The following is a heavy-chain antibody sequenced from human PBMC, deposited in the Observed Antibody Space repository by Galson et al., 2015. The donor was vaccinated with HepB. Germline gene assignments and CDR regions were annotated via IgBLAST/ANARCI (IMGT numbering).Heavy chain of an antibody. CDR3: ARGLSVADAFDI. CDR2: INPNSGGT. V-gene: IGHV1-2*06. Sequence: SVKVSCKASKYTFTKDFSQWVRQGPGQGLEWMGRINPNSGGTNYAQRFQGRVTMTRDTSISTAYMELSRLRSDDTAVYYCARGLSVADAFDIWGQGTMVTVSS. CDR1: KYTFTKDF. D-gene: IGHD6-19*01. J-gene: IGHJ3*02.